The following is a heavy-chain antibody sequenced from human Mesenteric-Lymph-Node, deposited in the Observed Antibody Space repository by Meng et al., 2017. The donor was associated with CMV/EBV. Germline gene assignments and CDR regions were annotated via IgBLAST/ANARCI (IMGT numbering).Heavy chain of an antibody. Sequence: SETLSLTCTVSGDSITSGGYYWSWIRQHPGKGPEWIGHIYYSGNTSHNPSLKSRLTISMDTAKNQFSLKLNSVTAADTAVYYCARGVTMFGVLIMEYYFGMDVWGQGTTVTVSS. CDR1: GDSITSGGYY. CDR3: ARGVTMFGVLIMEYYFGMDV. D-gene: IGHD3-3*01. V-gene: IGHV4-31*03. J-gene: IGHJ6*02. CDR2: IYYSGNT.